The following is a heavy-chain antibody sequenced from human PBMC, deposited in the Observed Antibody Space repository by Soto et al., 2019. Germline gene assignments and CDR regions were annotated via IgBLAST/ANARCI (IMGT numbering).Heavy chain of an antibody. J-gene: IGHJ4*02. CDR3: ARGTRYYGSGSYYNPGYYFDY. D-gene: IGHD3-10*01. Sequence: SESLSLTCAVYGGSFSSYYWSCIRQPAGKGLALIGEINHSGSTNYNPSLKSRVTISVDTSKNQFSLKLSSVTAADTAVYYCARGTRYYGSGSYYNPGYYFDYWGQGTLVTVSS. CDR1: GGSFSSYY. V-gene: IGHV4-34*01. CDR2: INHSGST.